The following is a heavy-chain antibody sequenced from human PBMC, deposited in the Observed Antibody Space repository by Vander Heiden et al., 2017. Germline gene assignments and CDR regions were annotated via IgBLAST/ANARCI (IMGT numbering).Heavy chain of an antibody. CDR1: GFTFSSLS. J-gene: IGHJ6*02. CDR3: ARDASLVLLDPYYYYYGMDV. V-gene: IGHV3-48*02. Sequence: EVQLVASGGGLVQPGGSLRLSCAASGFTFSSLSMNGVGQAPGKGREWVSYISSSSSTIYYADSVKGRFTISRDNAKNSLDLQMNSLRDEDTAVYYCARDASLVLLDPYYYYYGMDVWGQGTTVTVSS. D-gene: IGHD2-15*01. CDR2: ISSSSSTI.